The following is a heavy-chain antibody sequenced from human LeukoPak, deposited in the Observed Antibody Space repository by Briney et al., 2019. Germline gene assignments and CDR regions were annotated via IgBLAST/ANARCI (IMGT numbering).Heavy chain of an antibody. J-gene: IGHJ6*03. D-gene: IGHD3-3*01. Sequence: SETLSLTCTVSGYSISSGYYWGWIRQPPGKGLEWIGSIYHSGSTYYNPSLKSRVTISVDTSKNQFSLKLSSVTAADTAVYYCAREMSGDFWSGYLGYYYYYMDVWGKGTTVTVSS. CDR1: GYSISSGYY. CDR2: IYHSGST. CDR3: AREMSGDFWSGYLGYYYYYMDV. V-gene: IGHV4-38-2*02.